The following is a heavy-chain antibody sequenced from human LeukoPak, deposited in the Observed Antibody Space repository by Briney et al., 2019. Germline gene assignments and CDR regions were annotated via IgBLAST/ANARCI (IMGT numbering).Heavy chain of an antibody. J-gene: IGHJ1*01. CDR3: ARHGYYDSSGYYPSWYFQH. CDR1: GGSISSYY. V-gene: IGHV4-4*07. Sequence: SETLSLTCTVSGGSISSYYWSWIRQPAGKGLEWIGRIYTSGSTNYNPSLKSRVTISVDTSKNQFSLKLSSVTAADTAVYYCARHGYYDSSGYYPSWYFQHWGQGTLVTVSS. CDR2: IYTSGST. D-gene: IGHD3-22*01.